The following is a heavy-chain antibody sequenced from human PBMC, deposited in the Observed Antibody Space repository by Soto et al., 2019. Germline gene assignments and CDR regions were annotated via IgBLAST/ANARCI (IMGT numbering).Heavy chain of an antibody. CDR3: ARGRYGDY. CDR2: ISAHNGNT. CDR1: GYAFTTYG. D-gene: IGHD1-1*01. Sequence: QVHLVQSGAEVKKPGASVKVSCKGSGYAFTTYGITWVRQAPGQGREWMGWISAHNGNTNYAQKLRGRVTVTRDTSTSTAYMERRSLRSDDTAVYYGARGRYGDYWGQGALVTVSS. J-gene: IGHJ4*02. V-gene: IGHV1-18*01.